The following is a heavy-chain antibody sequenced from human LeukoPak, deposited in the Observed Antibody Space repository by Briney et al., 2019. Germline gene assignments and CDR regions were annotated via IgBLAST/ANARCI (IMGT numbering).Heavy chain of an antibody. J-gene: IGHJ4*02. CDR2: IYHSGSP. Sequence: PSETLSVTRAVSGYSISSGFYWGWTRQPPGKGLEWIGRIYHSGSPYYNPSLKSRVTISVDTSKNQSSLKLSSVTGADTALYYGAREGTTTPGTVHGGQGTLVTVPS. V-gene: IGHV4-38-2*01. D-gene: IGHD6-13*01. CDR3: AREGTTTPGTVH. CDR1: GYSISSGFY.